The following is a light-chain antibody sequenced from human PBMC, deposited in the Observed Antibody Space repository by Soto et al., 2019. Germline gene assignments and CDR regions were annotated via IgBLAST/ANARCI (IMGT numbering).Light chain of an antibody. Sequence: QSVLTQPASVSGSPGQSITISCTGTSSDVGGYNYVSWYQQHPGKAPKLMIYDVGNRPSGVSNRFSGSKSGNTASLTISGLQAEDEADYYCSSYTSSSTYVFGTGTKVTLL. J-gene: IGLJ1*01. CDR3: SSYTSSSTYV. CDR2: DVG. CDR1: SSDVGGYNY. V-gene: IGLV2-14*01.